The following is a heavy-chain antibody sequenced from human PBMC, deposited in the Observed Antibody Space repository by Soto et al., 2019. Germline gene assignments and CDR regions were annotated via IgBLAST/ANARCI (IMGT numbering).Heavy chain of an antibody. CDR1: GGSISSSDFY. D-gene: IGHD3-22*01. J-gene: IGHJ5*02. CDR2: MYYSGTT. V-gene: IGHV4-39*01. CDR3: AVVDSTGNWFDP. Sequence: QLQLQESGPGLVKPSETLYLTCTVSGGSISSSDFYWGWLRQPPGKGLDFIGSMYYSGTTYYNPSLKNRITISVDTSNNQFSLKLISVTAADTSVYYCAVVDSTGNWFDPWGQGALVTVSS.